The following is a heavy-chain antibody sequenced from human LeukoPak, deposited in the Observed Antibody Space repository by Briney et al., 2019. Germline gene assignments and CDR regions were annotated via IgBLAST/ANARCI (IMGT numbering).Heavy chain of an antibody. J-gene: IGHJ3*02. D-gene: IGHD3-3*01. CDR1: GFTFSSYS. CDR3: ARGAHYDFWSGYYTDAFDI. Sequence: GGSLRLSCAASGFTFSSYSMNWVRQAPGKGLEWVSSISSSSSYIYYADSVKGRFTISRDNAKNSLYLQMNGLRAEDTAVYYCARGAHYDFWSGYYTDAFDIWGQGTMVTVSS. V-gene: IGHV3-21*01. CDR2: ISSSSSYI.